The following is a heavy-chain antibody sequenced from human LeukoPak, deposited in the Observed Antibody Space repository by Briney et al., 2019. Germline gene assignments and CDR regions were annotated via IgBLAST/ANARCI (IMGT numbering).Heavy chain of an antibody. J-gene: IGHJ5*02. V-gene: IGHV4-34*01. Sequence: PSETLSLTCAVYGGSFSGYYWSWIRQPPGKGLEWIGEINHSGSTNYNPSLKSRVTISVDTSKNQFSLKLSSVTAADTAVYYCARRGGSGSWYNWFDPWGQGTLVTVSS. D-gene: IGHD3-10*01. CDR2: INHSGST. CDR1: GGSFSGYY. CDR3: ARRGGSGSWYNWFDP.